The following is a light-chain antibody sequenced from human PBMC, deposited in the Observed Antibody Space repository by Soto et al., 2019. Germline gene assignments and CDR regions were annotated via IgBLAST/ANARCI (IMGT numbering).Light chain of an antibody. J-gene: IGKJ2*01. Sequence: DIQMTQSPSTLSASVGDRVTITCRPSQGIFNWLAWYQQKPGKAPKLLIYDASSLESGVPSRFSGSSSGTEFTLTITSVQPDDFATYYCQQRSSWPPRYTFGQGTKLEIK. CDR2: DAS. V-gene: IGKV1-5*01. CDR1: QGIFNW. CDR3: QQRSSWPPRYT.